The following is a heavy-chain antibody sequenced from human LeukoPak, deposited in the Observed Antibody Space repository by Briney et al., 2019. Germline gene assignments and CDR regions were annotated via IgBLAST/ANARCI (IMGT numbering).Heavy chain of an antibody. D-gene: IGHD3-10*01. V-gene: IGHV3-73*01. CDR2: IRSKANSYAT. Sequence: GGSLKLSCAASGFTFSGSAMHWVRQASGKGLEWVGRIRSKANSYATAYAASVKGRFTISRDDSKNTAYLQMNSLKTEDTAVYYCTILDPTYYYGSGSYSGLITYWGQGTLVTVSS. CDR3: TILDPTYYYGSGSYSGLITY. J-gene: IGHJ4*02. CDR1: GFTFSGSA.